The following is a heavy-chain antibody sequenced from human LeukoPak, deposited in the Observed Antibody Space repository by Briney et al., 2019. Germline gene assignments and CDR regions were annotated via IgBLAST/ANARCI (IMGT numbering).Heavy chain of an antibody. V-gene: IGHV4-59*12. D-gene: IGHD4-17*01. CDR2: IYYSGST. CDR1: GGSISSYY. J-gene: IGHJ4*02. Sequence: PSETLSLTCTVSGGSISSYYWSWIRQPPGKGLEWIGYIYYSGSTNCNPSVKSRVAMSVDTSKKQFSLKLSSVTAADTAVYYCATYFYGEYGSYYFDYWGQGTLVTVSS. CDR3: ATYFYGEYGSYYFDY.